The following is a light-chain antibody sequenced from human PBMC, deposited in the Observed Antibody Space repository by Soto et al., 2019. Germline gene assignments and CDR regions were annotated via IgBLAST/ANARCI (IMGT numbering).Light chain of an antibody. J-gene: IGKJ4*01. CDR3: QQSEG. CDR2: DAA. CDR1: QDISNY. Sequence: DIQMTQSPSSLSASVGDRVTITCQAIQDISNYLNWYQQKPVKAPKLLIYDAANLTPGVPSRFSGRGSGTDITFTISSLQPEDIATYYCQQSEGFGGGTKVEIK. V-gene: IGKV1-33*01.